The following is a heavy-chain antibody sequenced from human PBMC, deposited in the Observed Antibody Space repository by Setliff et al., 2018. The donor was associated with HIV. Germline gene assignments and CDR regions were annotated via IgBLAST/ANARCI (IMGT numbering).Heavy chain of an antibody. V-gene: IGHV4-38-2*01. CDR2: IYHSGGT. Sequence: LETLSLTCAVSGYSISSGYYWGWIRQPPGRGLEWIGNIYHSGGTHYNPSLRSRVTISVDTSKNHFSLKLSSVTAADTAVFYCARVPFTTGFDYWGQGILVTVSS. CDR3: ARVPFTTGFDY. D-gene: IGHD3-3*01. CDR1: GYSISSGYY. J-gene: IGHJ4*02.